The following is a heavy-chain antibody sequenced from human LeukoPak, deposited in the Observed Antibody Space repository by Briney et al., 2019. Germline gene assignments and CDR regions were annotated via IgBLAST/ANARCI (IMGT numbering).Heavy chain of an antibody. CDR1: GYTFTSYG. CDR2: ISAYNGNT. J-gene: IGHJ4*02. V-gene: IGHV1-18*01. Sequence: ASVKVSCKASGYTFTSYGISWVRQAPGQGLEWMGWISAYNGNTNYAQNLQGRVTMITDTSTSTAYMELRSLRSDDAAVYYCAREIQDYDILTGFPSRKVYFDYWGQGTLVTVSS. D-gene: IGHD3-9*01. CDR3: AREIQDYDILTGFPSRKVYFDY.